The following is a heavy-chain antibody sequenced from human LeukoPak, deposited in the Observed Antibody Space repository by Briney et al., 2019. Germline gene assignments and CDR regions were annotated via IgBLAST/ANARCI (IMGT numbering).Heavy chain of an antibody. CDR3: AREDGYNQRGDAFDI. CDR1: GFTFSSYS. CDR2: ISSRSSYI. D-gene: IGHD5-24*01. V-gene: IGHV3-21*01. Sequence: GGSLRLSCAASGFTFSSYSINWVRQAPGKGLEWVSSISSRSSYIYYADSVKGRFTISRDNAKNSLYLQMNSLRAEDTAVYYCAREDGYNQRGDAFDIWGQGTMVTVSS. J-gene: IGHJ3*02.